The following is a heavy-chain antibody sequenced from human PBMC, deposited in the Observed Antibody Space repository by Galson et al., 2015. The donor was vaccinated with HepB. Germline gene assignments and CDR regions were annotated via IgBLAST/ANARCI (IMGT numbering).Heavy chain of an antibody. D-gene: IGHD3-10*01. CDR2: IYYSGSA. V-gene: IGHV4-30-4*01. J-gene: IGHJ5*02. Sequence: TLSLTCSVSGASMSSGDNYWSWIRQSPGKGLEWIGYIYYSGSAYYNPSLKNRVIISVDTSRNEFSLKLSSVTAADTAVYYCARDPGSFSHRLRGWFDPWGQGTLVTVSS. CDR1: GASMSSGDNY. CDR3: ARDPGSFSHRLRGWFDP.